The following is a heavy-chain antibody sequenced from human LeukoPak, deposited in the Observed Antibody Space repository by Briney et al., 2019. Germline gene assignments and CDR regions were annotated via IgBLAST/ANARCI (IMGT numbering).Heavy chain of an antibody. CDR1: GGSISSYY. Sequence: SETLSLTCTVSGGSISSYYWSWIRQPPGKGLEWIGYIYYSGRTNYNPSLKSRLTISVDTSKNQFSLKLISVTAADTAVYYCARGVGVGDYHYYYMDVWGKGTTVTISS. CDR3: ARGVGVGDYHYYYMDV. D-gene: IGHD3-3*01. V-gene: IGHV4-59*01. J-gene: IGHJ6*03. CDR2: IYYSGRT.